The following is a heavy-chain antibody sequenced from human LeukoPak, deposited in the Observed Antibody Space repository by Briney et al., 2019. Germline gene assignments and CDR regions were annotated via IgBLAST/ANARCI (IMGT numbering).Heavy chain of an antibody. CDR1: GFTFDDYA. J-gene: IGHJ4*02. CDR3: AKGHYYDSSGYYSY. Sequence: GRSLRLSCAASGFTFDDYAMHWVRQAPGKGLEWVSGISWNSGSIGYADSVEGRFTISRDNAKNSLYLQMNSLRAEDTALYYCAKGHYYDSSGYYSYWGQGTLVTVSS. CDR2: ISWNSGSI. V-gene: IGHV3-9*01. D-gene: IGHD3-22*01.